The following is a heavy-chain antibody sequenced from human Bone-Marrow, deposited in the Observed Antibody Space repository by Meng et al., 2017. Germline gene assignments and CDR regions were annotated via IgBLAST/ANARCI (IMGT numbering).Heavy chain of an antibody. J-gene: IGHJ4*02. Sequence: RVGSGGGLVKPGGSLRLSCVASGFSFTAAWMSWVRQAPGKGLEWVGRIKSNSDGGTTDYVAPVKGRFTISRDDSKNTLYLQMNSLITEDTAVYFCATGAAAADHWGQGTLVTVSS. CDR1: GFSFTAAW. CDR2: IKSNSDGGTT. CDR3: ATGAAAADH. V-gene: IGHV3-15*01. D-gene: IGHD6-13*01.